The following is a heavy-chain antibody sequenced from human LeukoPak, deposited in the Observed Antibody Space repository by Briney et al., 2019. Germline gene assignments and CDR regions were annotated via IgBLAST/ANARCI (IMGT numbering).Heavy chain of an antibody. CDR1: GFTFSDYY. Sequence: GGSLRLSCAASGFTFSDYYMSWIRQAPGKGLEWVSYISSSGSTIYYADSVKGRFTSSRDNAKNSLYLQMNSLRAEDTAVYYCARDGSRFLEWPRLWGQGTLVTVSS. CDR2: ISSSGSTI. CDR3: ARDGSRFLEWPRL. J-gene: IGHJ4*02. D-gene: IGHD3-3*01. V-gene: IGHV3-11*04.